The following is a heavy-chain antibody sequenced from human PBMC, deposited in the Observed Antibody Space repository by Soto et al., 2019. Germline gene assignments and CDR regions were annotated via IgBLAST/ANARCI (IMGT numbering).Heavy chain of an antibody. CDR3: ARHTEDDNWNFVY. V-gene: IGHV5-10-1*01. CDR2: IEPSDSST. Sequence: GESLKISCQGSGYNFAASWISWVRRVPGKGLEWMGRIEPSDSSTNYSPSFQGHVTISADKSISTAYLQWSSLQASDTAMYFCARHTEDDNWNFVYWGQGTQVTVSS. D-gene: IGHD1-20*01. J-gene: IGHJ4*02. CDR1: GYNFAASW.